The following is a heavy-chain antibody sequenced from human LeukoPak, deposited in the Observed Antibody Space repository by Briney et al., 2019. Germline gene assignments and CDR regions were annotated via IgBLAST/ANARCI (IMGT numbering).Heavy chain of an antibody. V-gene: IGHV3-74*01. Sequence: GGSLSLSCSASGFTFSSYWRHWLRQAPGQGLVWASRINPDGSTTTYADSVKGRFTIARDNSKNTLYLQMNSLRAEDTAVYYWAKEGYSSGWYALWGQGTLVTVSS. CDR1: GFTFSSYW. D-gene: IGHD6-19*01. CDR2: INPDGSTT. CDR3: AKEGYSSGWYAL. J-gene: IGHJ5*02.